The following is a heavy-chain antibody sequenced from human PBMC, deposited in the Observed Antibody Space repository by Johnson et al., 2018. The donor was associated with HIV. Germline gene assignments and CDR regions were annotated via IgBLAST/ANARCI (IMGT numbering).Heavy chain of an antibody. V-gene: IGHV3-66*01. J-gene: IGHJ3*02. D-gene: IGHD6-13*01. Sequence: VQLVESGGGLVQPGGSLRLSCAASGFTVSSNYMSWVRQAPGKGLEWVSVIYSGGSTYYADSVKGRFTISRDNSKNTVYLQMNSLKTEDTAVYYCATDLAAVGSGAFDIWGQGTMVIVSS. CDR1: GFTVSSNY. CDR3: ATDLAAVGSGAFDI. CDR2: IYSGGST.